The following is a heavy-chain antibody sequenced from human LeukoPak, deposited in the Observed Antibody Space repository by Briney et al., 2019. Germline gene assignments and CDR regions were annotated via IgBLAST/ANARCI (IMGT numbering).Heavy chain of an antibody. CDR1: GFIFGRDS. Sequence: GGSLTLSCAASGFIFGRDSMNWVRQAPGKGLEWVSYISNSGTIIHDADSVKGRFTISRDNARNSLFLQMNSLRAEDTAVYYCVRVRGSYSFDYWGQGTLLTVSS. CDR2: ISNSGTII. CDR3: VRVRGSYSFDY. V-gene: IGHV3-48*04. D-gene: IGHD1-26*01. J-gene: IGHJ4*02.